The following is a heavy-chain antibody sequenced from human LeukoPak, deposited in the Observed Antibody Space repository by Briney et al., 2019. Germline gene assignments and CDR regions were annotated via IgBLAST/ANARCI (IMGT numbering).Heavy chain of an antibody. Sequence: ASVKVSCKASGYTFTAYYMHWVRQAPRQGPEWMGWINPNTGDTKYAQKFQGRVTMTRDTTISTAYLELSRLTSDDTAVYYCASYPRYVSTPPFDYWGQGTLVTVSS. V-gene: IGHV1-2*02. CDR1: GYTFTAYY. J-gene: IGHJ4*02. CDR3: ASYPRYVSTPPFDY. D-gene: IGHD2-15*01. CDR2: INPNTGDT.